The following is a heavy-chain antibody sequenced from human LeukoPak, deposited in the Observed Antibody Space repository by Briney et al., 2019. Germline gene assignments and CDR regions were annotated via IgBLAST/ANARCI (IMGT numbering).Heavy chain of an antibody. J-gene: IGHJ4*02. CDR1: GGSISSYY. CDR2: IYYSGST. V-gene: IGHV4-59*08. CDR3: TRDFGSGRVDY. Sequence: SETLSLTCTVSGGSISSYYWSWIRQPPGKGLEWIGYIYYSGSTNYNPSLKSRVTISVDTSKNQFSLKMSSVTAADTAVYYCTRDFGSGRVDYWGQGTLVTVSS. D-gene: IGHD3-10*01.